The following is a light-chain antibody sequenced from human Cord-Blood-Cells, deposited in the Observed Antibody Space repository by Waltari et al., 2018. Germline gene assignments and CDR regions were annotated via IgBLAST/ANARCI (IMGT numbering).Light chain of an antibody. J-gene: IGKJ2*01. CDR2: GAS. V-gene: IGKV3-15*01. CDR3: QQYNNWPPYT. Sequence: EIVMTHSPATLSVSPGERATLSCRASQSVRSNLAWYQQKPGQAPRLLIYGASTRATVIPARFSGSGSGTEFTLTISSLQSEDFAVYYCQQYNNWPPYTFGQGTKLEIK. CDR1: QSVRSN.